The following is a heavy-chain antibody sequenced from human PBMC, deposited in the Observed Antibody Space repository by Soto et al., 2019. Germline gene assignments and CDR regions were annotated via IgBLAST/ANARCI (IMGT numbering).Heavy chain of an antibody. V-gene: IGHV3-23*01. CDR3: AKDDRYDQDKYNWFDP. Sequence: PGGSLRLSCAASGFTFSSYAMSWVRQAPGKGLEWVSAISGSGGSTYYADSVKGRFTISRDNSKNTLYLQMNSLRAEDTAVYYCAKDDRYDQDKYNWFDPWGQGTLVTVS. CDR2: ISGSGGST. CDR1: GFTFSSYA. J-gene: IGHJ5*02. D-gene: IGHD2-21*01.